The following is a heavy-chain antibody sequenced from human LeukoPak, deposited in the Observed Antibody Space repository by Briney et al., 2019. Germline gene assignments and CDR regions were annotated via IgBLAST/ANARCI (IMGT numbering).Heavy chain of an antibody. CDR2: IYPGDSDT. CDR1: GYSFTTYW. V-gene: IGHV5-51*01. Sequence: GESLKISCKGSGYSFTTYWIAWVRQMPGKGLEWMGIIYPGDSDTRYSPSFQGQVTISADKSISTAYLQWSSLKASDTAMYYCARSHSSSWAISDYWGQGTLVTVSS. CDR3: ARSHSSSWAISDY. D-gene: IGHD6-13*01. J-gene: IGHJ4*02.